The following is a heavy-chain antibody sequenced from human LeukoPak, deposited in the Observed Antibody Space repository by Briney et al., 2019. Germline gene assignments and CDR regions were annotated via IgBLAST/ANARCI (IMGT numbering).Heavy chain of an antibody. CDR3: ARADSSGWENNWFDP. CDR2: INHSGST. Sequence: SETLSLTCAVYGGSFSGYYWSWIRQPPGKGLEWIGEINHSGSTNYNPSLKSRVTISVDTSKNQFSLKLSSVTAADTAVYYCARADSSGWENNWFDPWGQGTLVTVSS. V-gene: IGHV4-34*01. J-gene: IGHJ5*02. D-gene: IGHD6-19*01. CDR1: GGSFSGYY.